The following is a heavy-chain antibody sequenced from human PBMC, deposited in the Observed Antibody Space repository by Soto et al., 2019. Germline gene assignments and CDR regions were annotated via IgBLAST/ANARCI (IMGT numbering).Heavy chain of an antibody. V-gene: IGHV4-30-4*01. CDR3: ARGGDRSGGDCYTWFDP. D-gene: IGHD2-21*02. CDR1: GGSISSGDYY. CDR2: IYDNGST. J-gene: IGHJ5*02. Sequence: QVQLQESGPGLVKSLHTLSLTCTVSGGSISSGDYYWNWIRQPPGKGLEWIGYIYDNGSTYYNPSLKSRVTISGDTSKNPFSPKLNSVTAADTAVYYCARGGDRSGGDCYTWFDPWGRGALVTVSS.